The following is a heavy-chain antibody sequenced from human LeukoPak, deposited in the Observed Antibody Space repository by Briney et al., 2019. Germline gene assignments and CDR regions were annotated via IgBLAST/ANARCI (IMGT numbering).Heavy chain of an antibody. J-gene: IGHJ5*02. CDR3: ARDGGYCSSTSCLNWFDP. V-gene: IGHV4-59*01. D-gene: IGHD2-2*01. CDR2: IYYSGST. CDR1: GGSISSYY. Sequence: PSETLPLTCTVSGGSISSYYWSCFRQPPGKGLEWIGYIYYSGSTNYNPSLKSRVTISVDTSKNQFSLKLSSVTAADTAVYYCARDGGYCSSTSCLNWFDPWGQGTLVTVSS.